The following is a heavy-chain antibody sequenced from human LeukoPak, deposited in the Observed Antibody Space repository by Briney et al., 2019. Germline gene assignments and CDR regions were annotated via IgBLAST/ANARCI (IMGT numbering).Heavy chain of an antibody. V-gene: IGHV3-23*01. D-gene: IGHD3-16*02. CDR1: GFTFRSYY. Sequence: GGSLRLSCTASGFTFRSYYMNWVRQPPGKGLEWVSSVDGGGSGTNYADSVKGRFTISRDNSKNTLYLQMNSLRAEDTAVYYCAKGEKTRPFGGVIDYWGQGTLVTVSS. J-gene: IGHJ4*02. CDR2: VDGGGSGT. CDR3: AKGEKTRPFGGVIDY.